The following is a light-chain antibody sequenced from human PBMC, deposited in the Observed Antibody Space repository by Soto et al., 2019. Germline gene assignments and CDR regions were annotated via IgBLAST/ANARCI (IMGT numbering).Light chain of an antibody. CDR1: QSVSNN. V-gene: IGKV3-15*01. J-gene: IGKJ2*01. Sequence: EIVMTQSPPTLSVSPGERATLSCRASQSVSNNLAWYQQKPGQAPRLLIFGASTRATGIPARFSGSGSGTEFTLTISSLQSEDFAVYYCHQYNNWPPRTFGQGTKLEIK. CDR2: GAS. CDR3: HQYNNWPPRT.